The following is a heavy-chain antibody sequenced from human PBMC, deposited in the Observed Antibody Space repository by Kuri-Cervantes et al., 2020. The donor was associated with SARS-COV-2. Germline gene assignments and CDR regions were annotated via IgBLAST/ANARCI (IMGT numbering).Heavy chain of an antibody. CDR2: ISAYNGNT. V-gene: IGHV1-18*01. Sequence: ASVKVSCKASGYTFTSYGISWVRQAPGQGLEGMGWISAYNGNTNYAQKPQGRVTMTTDTSTSTAYMELRSLRSDDTAVYYCARDYIVVVPAANSNFDYWGQGTLVTVSS. CDR3: ARDYIVVVPAANSNFDY. J-gene: IGHJ4*02. D-gene: IGHD2-2*01. CDR1: GYTFTSYG.